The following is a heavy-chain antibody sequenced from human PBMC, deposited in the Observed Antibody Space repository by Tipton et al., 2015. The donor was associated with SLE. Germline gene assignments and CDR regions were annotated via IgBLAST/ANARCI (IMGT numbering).Heavy chain of an antibody. J-gene: IGHJ4*02. Sequence: SLRLSCAASGFTLSRYAMSWVRQAPGKGLEWVAVISYDGSNKYYADSVKGRFTISRDNSKNTLYLRMNSLRAEDTAVYYCARDLGSWGFDYWGQGTLVTVSS. CDR3: ARDLGSWGFDY. D-gene: IGHD2-15*01. CDR2: ISYDGSNK. CDR1: GFTLSRYA. V-gene: IGHV3-30*04.